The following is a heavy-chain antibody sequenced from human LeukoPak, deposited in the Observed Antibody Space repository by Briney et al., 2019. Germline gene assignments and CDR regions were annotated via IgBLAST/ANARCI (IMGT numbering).Heavy chain of an antibody. CDR1: GYTFTSYY. J-gene: IGHJ4*02. V-gene: IGHV1-46*01. CDR3: ARDPRSAVVKKKDGDSHESFDY. D-gene: IGHD4-17*01. CDR2: INPSGGST. Sequence: GASVKVSCKASGYTFTSYYMHWVRQAPGQGLEWMGIINPSGGSTSYAQKFQGRVTMTRDMSTSTVYMELSSLRSEDTAVYYCARDPRSAVVKKKDGDSHESFDYWGQGTLVTVSS.